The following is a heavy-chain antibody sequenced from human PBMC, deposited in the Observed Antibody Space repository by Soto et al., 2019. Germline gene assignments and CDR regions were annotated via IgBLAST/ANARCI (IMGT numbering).Heavy chain of an antibody. CDR3: ARDVPRYYGSGSYAAWFDP. J-gene: IGHJ5*02. Sequence: SETLSLTCTVSGGSISSYYWSWIRQPPGKGLEWIGYIYYSGSTNYNPSLKSRVTMSVDTSKNQFSLKLSSVTAADTAVYYCARDVPRYYGSGSYAAWFDPWGQGTLVTVSS. CDR1: GGSISSYY. CDR2: IYYSGST. D-gene: IGHD3-10*01. V-gene: IGHV4-59*01.